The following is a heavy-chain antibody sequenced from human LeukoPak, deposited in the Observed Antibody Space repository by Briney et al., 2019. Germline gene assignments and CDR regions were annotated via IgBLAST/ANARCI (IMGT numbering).Heavy chain of an antibody. CDR3: AEEVTPGALLYGPFDY. J-gene: IGHJ4*02. CDR1: EFIFSSYG. CDR2: ISASGGGT. V-gene: IGHV3-23*01. D-gene: IGHD4-23*01. Sequence: GGSLRLSCAASEFIFSSYGMSWVRQAPGKGLEWVSAISASGGGTYYADSVKGRFTISRDNSRNTLYLQMNSLRAEDTAIYYCAEEVTPGALLYGPFDYWGQGTLVTVSS.